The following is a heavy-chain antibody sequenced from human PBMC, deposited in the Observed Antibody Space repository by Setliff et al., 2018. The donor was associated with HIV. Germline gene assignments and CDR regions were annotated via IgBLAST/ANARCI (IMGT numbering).Heavy chain of an antibody. V-gene: IGHV3-20*04. CDR2: INWNGGRT. CDR3: ARERMGRGYYYYLDV. CDR1: GFTFDDFG. D-gene: IGHD1-26*01. Sequence: GGSLRLSCAASGFTFDDFGMTWVRQAPGKGLEWVSGINWNGGRTGYADSVTGRFTVSRDNAKNSLHLQMNSLRVEDTALYYCARERMGRGYYYYLDVWGKGTTVTVSS. J-gene: IGHJ6*03.